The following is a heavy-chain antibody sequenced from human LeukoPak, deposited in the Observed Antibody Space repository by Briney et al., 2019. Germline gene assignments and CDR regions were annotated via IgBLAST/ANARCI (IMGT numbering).Heavy chain of an antibody. CDR2: ITRGGSP. V-gene: IGHV3-23*01. CDR3: AKEHLKYANDNRGSFDY. CDR1: GFPFSETA. D-gene: IGHD3-22*01. J-gene: IGHJ4*02. Sequence: GGSLRLSCVASGFPFSETAMTWVRQAPGKGLEWLSVITRGGSPYYADSVKGRFTISRDNARNTVYLQLNSLRNEDTALYYCAKEHLKYANDNRGSFDYWGQGTPVTVSS.